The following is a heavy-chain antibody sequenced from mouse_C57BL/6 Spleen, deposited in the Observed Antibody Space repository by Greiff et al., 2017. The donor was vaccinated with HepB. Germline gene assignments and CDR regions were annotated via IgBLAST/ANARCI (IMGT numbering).Heavy chain of an antibody. CDR1: GYTFTSYD. CDR3: ARGVYDGYYPYAMDY. D-gene: IGHD2-3*01. V-gene: IGHV1-85*01. CDR2: IYPRDGST. Sequence: VQLVESGPELVKPGASVKLSCKASGYTFTSYDINWVKQRPGQGLEWIGWIYPRDGSTKYNEKFKGKATLTVDTSSSTAYMELHSLTSEDSAVYFCARGVYDGYYPYAMDYWGQGTSVTVSS. J-gene: IGHJ4*01.